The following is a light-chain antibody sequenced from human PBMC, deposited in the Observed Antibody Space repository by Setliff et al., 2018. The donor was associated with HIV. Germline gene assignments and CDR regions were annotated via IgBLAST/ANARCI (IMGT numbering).Light chain of an antibody. V-gene: IGLV2-14*01. CDR3: SSITTGGASDV. J-gene: IGLJ1*01. Sequence: QSALTQPASVSGSPGQSITISCTGTSSDVGGYNYVSWYQQHPGKAPKLIIYEVRNRPSGVSNRFSGSKSGNTASLTISGLQAEDEADYYCSSITTGGASDVFGTGTKVTV. CDR2: EVR. CDR1: SSDVGGYNY.